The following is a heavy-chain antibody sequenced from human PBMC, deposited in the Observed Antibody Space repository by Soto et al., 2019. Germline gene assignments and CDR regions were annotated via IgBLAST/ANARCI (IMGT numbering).Heavy chain of an antibody. Sequence: QVQLVQSGAEVKQPGASVKVSCKASGYTFSVYHLHWVRQAPGQGLEWMGWVYPIRGGTSYAQRFGARAHTTTETYINTAYMELSRLTPDDTAVYYCAKELQRGLDVWGQGTTVIVSS. D-gene: IGHD1-26*01. CDR1: GYTFSVYH. CDR2: VYPIRGGT. J-gene: IGHJ6*02. V-gene: IGHV1-2*02. CDR3: AKELQRGLDV.